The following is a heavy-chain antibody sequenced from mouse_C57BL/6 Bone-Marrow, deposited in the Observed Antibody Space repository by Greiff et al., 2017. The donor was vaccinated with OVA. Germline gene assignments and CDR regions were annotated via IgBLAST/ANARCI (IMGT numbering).Heavy chain of an antibody. CDR3: ARNGLGTTVVATEYFDY. CDR1: GYAFSSSW. CDR2: IYPGDGDT. V-gene: IGHV1-82*01. J-gene: IGHJ2*01. D-gene: IGHD1-1*01. Sequence: VMLVESGPELVKPGASVKISCKASGYAFSSSWMNWVKQRPGKGLEWIGRIYPGDGDTNYNGKFKGKATLTADKSSSTAYMQLSSLTSEDSAVYFCARNGLGTTVVATEYFDYWGQGTTLTVSS.